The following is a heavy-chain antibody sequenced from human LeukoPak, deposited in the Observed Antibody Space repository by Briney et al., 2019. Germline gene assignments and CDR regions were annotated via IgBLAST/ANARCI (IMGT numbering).Heavy chain of an antibody. J-gene: IGHJ4*02. V-gene: IGHV3-48*03. CDR3: ASLRSSFLDY. D-gene: IGHD6-13*01. Sequence: GRSLRLSCAASGFTFSSYEINWVRQAPGKGMEWVSYISTGGNTIYYTDPVKSRYTISRDNAQNSLYLQMNSLRAEDTAIYYCASLRSSFLDYWGQGTLVTVCS. CDR2: ISTGGNTI. CDR1: GFTFSSYE.